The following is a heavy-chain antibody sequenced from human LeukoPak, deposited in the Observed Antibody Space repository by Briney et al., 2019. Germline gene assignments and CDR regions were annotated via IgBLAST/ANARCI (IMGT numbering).Heavy chain of an antibody. D-gene: IGHD3-10*01. CDR3: AKRRGWFGEPYDAFDI. Sequence: ASVKVSCKASGYTFTSYAMHWVRQAPGQRLEWMGWINAGNGNTKYSQKFQGRVTITRDTSASTAYMELSSLRSEDTAVYYCAKRRGWFGEPYDAFDIWGQGTMVTVSS. J-gene: IGHJ3*02. V-gene: IGHV1-3*01. CDR1: GYTFTSYA. CDR2: INAGNGNT.